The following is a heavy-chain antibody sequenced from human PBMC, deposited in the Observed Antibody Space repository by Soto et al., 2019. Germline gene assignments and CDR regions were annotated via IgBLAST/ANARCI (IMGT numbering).Heavy chain of an antibody. CDR2: IIPISGTT. J-gene: IGHJ4*02. CDR3: ARWGGLSCSGAVCFKKPFDY. CDR1: GGTFNNYA. Sequence: QVQLVQSGAEVKRPESSMKVSCKPSGGTFNNYAINWVRQAPGQGLEWMGAIIPISGTTKYAQKFQGRVTTTAEKSTSTFYMDLSSLRSEDTAVYYCARWGGLSCSGAVCFKKPFDYWGQGTLVTVSS. D-gene: IGHD2-8*02. V-gene: IGHV1-69*06.